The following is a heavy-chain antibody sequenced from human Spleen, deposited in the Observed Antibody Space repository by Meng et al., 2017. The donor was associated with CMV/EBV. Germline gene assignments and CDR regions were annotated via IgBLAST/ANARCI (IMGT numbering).Heavy chain of an antibody. CDR2: ISSSGSYI. CDR1: GFTFSSYT. D-gene: IGHD3-10*01. J-gene: IGHJ6*02. V-gene: IGHV3-21*01. CDR3: ARDGGYYASGSYVTRHYYYYGMDV. Sequence: GESLKISCAASGFTFSSYTMSWVRQAPGKGPEWVSSISSSGSYIYYPDAVGGRFTISRDNPKNSLDLQMNSLRAEDTAVYYCARDGGYYASGSYVTRHYYYYGMDVWGQGTTVTVSS.